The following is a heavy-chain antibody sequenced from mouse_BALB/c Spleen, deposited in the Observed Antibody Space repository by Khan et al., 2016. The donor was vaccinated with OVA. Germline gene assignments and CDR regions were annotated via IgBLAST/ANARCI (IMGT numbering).Heavy chain of an antibody. Sequence: DVKLQESGAELVKPGASVKLSCTASGFNIKDTHMHWVKQRPEQGLEWIGRIDPANDNSKYDPRFQGKATITADTSSNTAYLHLSSLTSADTAVYYCAPAGTGDYFDYWGQGTTLTVSS. J-gene: IGHJ2*01. D-gene: IGHD4-1*01. V-gene: IGHV14-3*02. CDR3: APAGTGDYFDY. CDR2: IDPANDNS. CDR1: GFNIKDTH.